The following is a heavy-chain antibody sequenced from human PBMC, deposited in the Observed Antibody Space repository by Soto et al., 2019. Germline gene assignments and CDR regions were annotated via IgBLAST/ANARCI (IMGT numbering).Heavy chain of an antibody. CDR2: IYYSGST. CDR3: ARVRADHYDRSGPPGWFDH. Sequence: PSNSLSRTCTVSGSSISSHYWSWIRQPPGKGLEWIGYIYYSGSTNYNPSLKSRVTISVDTSKNQFSLKLSSVTAADTAVYYCARVRADHYDRSGPPGWFDHWGQGTLVPV. J-gene: IGHJ5*02. V-gene: IGHV4-59*11. D-gene: IGHD3-22*01. CDR1: GSSISSHY.